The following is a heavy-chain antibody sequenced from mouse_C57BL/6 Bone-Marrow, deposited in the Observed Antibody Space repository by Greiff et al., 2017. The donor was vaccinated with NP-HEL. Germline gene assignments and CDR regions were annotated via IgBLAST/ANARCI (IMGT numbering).Heavy chain of an antibody. CDR2: IDPETGGT. Sequence: VQLVESGAELVRPGASVTLSCKASGYTFTDYEMHWVKQTPVHGLEWIGAIDPETGGTAYNQKFKGKAILTADKSSSTAYMELRSLTSEDSAVYYCTRSGLGYDYDGFAYWGQGTLVTVSA. CDR1: GYTFTDYE. V-gene: IGHV1-15*01. CDR3: TRSGLGYDYDGFAY. D-gene: IGHD2-4*01. J-gene: IGHJ3*01.